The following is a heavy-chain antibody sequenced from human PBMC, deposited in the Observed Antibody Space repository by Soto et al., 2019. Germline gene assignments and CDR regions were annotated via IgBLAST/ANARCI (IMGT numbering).Heavy chain of an antibody. V-gene: IGHV4-4*02. CDR2: IYHSGST. D-gene: IGHD3-22*01. CDR1: GGSISSRNW. CDR3: ARVTYYYESSAHPSVYYFDN. Sequence: SETLSLTCAVSGGSISSRNWWSRVRQPPGKGLEWIGEIYHSGSTNYNPSLKRRVTISVDKSKNQFSLKLSSVTAADTAVYYCARVTYYYESSAHPSVYYFDNGGQGSLV. J-gene: IGHJ4*02.